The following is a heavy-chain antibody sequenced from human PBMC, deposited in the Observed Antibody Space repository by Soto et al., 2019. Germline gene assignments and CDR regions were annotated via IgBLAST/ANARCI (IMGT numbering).Heavy chain of an antibody. V-gene: IGHV4-31*03. D-gene: IGHD5-18*01. CDR1: GGSMSRGGYY. CDR3: ARGHEPYTAMPRVHSYGMDV. J-gene: IGHJ6*02. CDR2: IYYSGST. Sequence: TLSLTCTGSGGSMSRGGYYWSWILQHPGKGLEWIGYIYYSGSTYYKPSFKGRVTISVDTSNNQFSLKLSSVTAADTALYYCARGHEPYTAMPRVHSYGMDVWGQGTTVTVSS.